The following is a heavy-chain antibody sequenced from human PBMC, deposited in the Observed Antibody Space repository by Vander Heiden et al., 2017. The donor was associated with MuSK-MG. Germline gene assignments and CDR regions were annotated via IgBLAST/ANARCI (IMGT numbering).Heavy chain of an antibody. J-gene: IGHJ4*02. CDR1: GGSISSSSYS. CDR2: IYYSGST. Sequence: QLQLQESGPGLVKPSETLSLTCTVSGGSISSSSYSWGWIRQPPGKGLEWIGSIYYSGSTYHNPPLKSRVTISVDTSKNQFSLKLSSVTAADTAVYYCARVSFTMIVPVVHFDYWGQGTLVTVYS. V-gene: IGHV4-39*07. CDR3: ARVSFTMIVPVVHFDY. D-gene: IGHD3-22*01.